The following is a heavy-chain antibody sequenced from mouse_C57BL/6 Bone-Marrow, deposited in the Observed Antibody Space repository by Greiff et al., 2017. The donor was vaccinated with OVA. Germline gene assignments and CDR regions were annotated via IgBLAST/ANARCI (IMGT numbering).Heavy chain of an antibody. Sequence: QVQLQQSGAELVKPGASVKMSCKASGYTFTSYWITWVKQRPGQGLEWIGDIYPGSGSTNYNEKFKSKATLTVDTSSSTAYMQLSSLTSEDSAVYYCAKGYGSSYAYAMDYWGQGTSVTVSS. CDR2: IYPGSGST. D-gene: IGHD1-1*01. V-gene: IGHV1-55*01. CDR3: AKGYGSSYAYAMDY. CDR1: GYTFTSYW. J-gene: IGHJ4*01.